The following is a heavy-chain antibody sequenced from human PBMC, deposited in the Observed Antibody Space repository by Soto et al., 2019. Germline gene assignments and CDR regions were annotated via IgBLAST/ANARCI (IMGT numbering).Heavy chain of an antibody. CDR3: ASLNAGGWYVGDYYYGMDV. CDR2: IYHSGST. J-gene: IGHJ6*02. V-gene: IGHV4-4*02. CDR1: GGSISSSNW. D-gene: IGHD6-19*01. Sequence: SETLSLTCAVSGGSISSSNWWSWVRQPPGKGLEWIGEIYHSGSTNYNPSHKSRVTISVDKSKNQFSLKLSSVTAADTAVYYWASLNAGGWYVGDYYYGMDVWGQGTTVTVSS.